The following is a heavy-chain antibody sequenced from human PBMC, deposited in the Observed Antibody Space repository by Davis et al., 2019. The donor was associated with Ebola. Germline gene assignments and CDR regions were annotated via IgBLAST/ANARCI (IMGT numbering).Heavy chain of an antibody. Sequence: PGGSLRLSCAASGFIFGTYWMSWGRQAPGKGLEWISYISSSSSYTNYADSVKGRFTISRDNAKNSLYLQMNSLRAEDTAVYYCAREARGRLGWFDPWGQGTLVTVSS. CDR2: ISSSSSYT. V-gene: IGHV3-11*06. CDR3: AREARGRLGWFDP. J-gene: IGHJ5*02. CDR1: GFIFGTYW. D-gene: IGHD3-10*01.